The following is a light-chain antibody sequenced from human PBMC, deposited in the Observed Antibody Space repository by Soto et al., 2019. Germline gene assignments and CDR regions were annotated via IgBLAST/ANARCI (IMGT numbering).Light chain of an antibody. Sequence: EIVLTQSPATLSSSPGERATLSCRASQSIDTYLAWYQQKPGQAPRLLIYDASDRATGIPARFSGSGSGTDFTLTISNVEPEDFAVYYCQQRSDWPWTFGQGTKVDIK. V-gene: IGKV3-11*01. J-gene: IGKJ1*01. CDR3: QQRSDWPWT. CDR2: DAS. CDR1: QSIDTY.